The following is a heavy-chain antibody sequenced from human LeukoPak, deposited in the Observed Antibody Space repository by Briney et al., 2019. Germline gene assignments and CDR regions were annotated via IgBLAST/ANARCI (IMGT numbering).Heavy chain of an antibody. V-gene: IGHV3-74*03. CDR2: ISGDGTTT. D-gene: IGHD6-19*01. CDR1: GFTLSHYW. Sequence: GSLRLSCAASGFTLSHYWMHWVRQTPGKGLFWVSRISGDGTTTTYADSVKGRFTISRDNAKNTLSLQMNSLRDDDTALYYCAREPSGGWTLNAFDLWGQGTMVSVSS. J-gene: IGHJ3*01. CDR3: AREPSGGWTLNAFDL.